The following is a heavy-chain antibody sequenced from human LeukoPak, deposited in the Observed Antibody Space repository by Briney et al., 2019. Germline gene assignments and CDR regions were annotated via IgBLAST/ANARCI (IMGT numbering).Heavy chain of an antibody. Sequence: GASVKVSCKASGYTFTSYGLSWVRQAPGQGLEWMGWISAYNGNTNYAQKLQGRVTMTTDTSTSTAYMELRSLRSDDTAVYYCARDEDCSGGSCYGGPYYYGMDVWAKGPRSPSP. V-gene: IGHV1-18*01. CDR1: GYTFTSYG. CDR3: ARDEDCSGGSCYGGPYYYGMDV. D-gene: IGHD2-15*01. J-gene: IGHJ6*02. CDR2: ISAYNGNT.